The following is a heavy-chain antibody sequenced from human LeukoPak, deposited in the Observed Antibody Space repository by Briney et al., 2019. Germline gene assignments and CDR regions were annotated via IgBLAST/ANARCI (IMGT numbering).Heavy chain of an antibody. CDR1: GFTFSSYA. Sequence: PGGSLRLSCAASGFTFSSYAMHWVRQAPGKGLEWVAVISYDGSNKYYADSVKGRFTISRDNSKNTLYLQMNSLRAEDTAVYYYARVSCSGGSCYSGSPDYWGQGTLVTVSS. CDR2: ISYDGSNK. J-gene: IGHJ4*02. V-gene: IGHV3-30*04. D-gene: IGHD2-15*01. CDR3: ARVSCSGGSCYSGSPDY.